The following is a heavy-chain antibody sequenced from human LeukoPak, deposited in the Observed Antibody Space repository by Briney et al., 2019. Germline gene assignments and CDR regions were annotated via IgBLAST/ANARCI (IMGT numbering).Heavy chain of an antibody. CDR2: INPSGGST. J-gene: IGHJ5*02. CDR3: ARGGRQQLVRDWFDP. CDR1: GYTFTSYY. D-gene: IGHD6-13*01. V-gene: IGHV1-46*01. Sequence: ASVKVSCKASGYTFTSYYMHWVRQAPGQGLEWMGIINPSGGSTSYAQKFQGRVTMTRETSTSTVYMELSSLRSEDTAVYYCARGGRQQLVRDWFDPWGQGTLVTVSS.